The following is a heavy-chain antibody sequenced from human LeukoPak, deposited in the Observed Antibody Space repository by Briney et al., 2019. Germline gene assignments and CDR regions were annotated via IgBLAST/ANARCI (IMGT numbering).Heavy chain of an antibody. V-gene: IGHV1-2*06. CDR1: GYTFTGYY. CDR3: ARTKDYGDGADY. Sequence: ASVKVSCKASGYTFTGYYMHWVRQAPGQGLEWMGRINPNSGGTNYARKFQGRVTMTRDTSISTAYMELSRLRSDDTAVYYCARTKDYGDGADYWGQGTLVTVSS. D-gene: IGHD4/OR15-4a*01. CDR2: INPNSGGT. J-gene: IGHJ4*02.